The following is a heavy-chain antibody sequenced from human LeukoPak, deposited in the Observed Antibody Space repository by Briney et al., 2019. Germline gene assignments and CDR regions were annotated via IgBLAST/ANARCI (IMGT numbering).Heavy chain of an antibody. D-gene: IGHD3-10*01. CDR3: ARDLELRGA. Sequence: SVKVSCKASGGTFGRYAITWVRQAPGQGLEWMGRIIPILGIANYAQKFQGRVTITADTSATTAYMELSSLRSEDTAVYYCARDLELRGAWGQGTLVTVSS. V-gene: IGHV1-69*04. CDR2: IIPILGIA. J-gene: IGHJ4*02. CDR1: GGTFGRYA.